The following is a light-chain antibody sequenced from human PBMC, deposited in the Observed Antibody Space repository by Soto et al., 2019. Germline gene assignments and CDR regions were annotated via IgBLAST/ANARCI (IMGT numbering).Light chain of an antibody. CDR1: QDIGSF. V-gene: IGKV1-8*01. CDR3: QHYNSYSEA. J-gene: IGKJ1*01. CDR2: KAS. Sequence: AIRMTESPSSLSASTGDRVAITCRASQDIGSFLAWYQQKPGKAPKLLIYKASTLKSGVPSRFSGSGSGTEFTLTISSLQPDDFATYYCQHYNSYSEAFGQGTKVDIK.